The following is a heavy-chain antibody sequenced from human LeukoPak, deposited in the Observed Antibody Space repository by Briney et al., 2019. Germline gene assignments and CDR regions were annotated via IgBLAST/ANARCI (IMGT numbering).Heavy chain of an antibody. J-gene: IGHJ6*03. D-gene: IGHD3-22*01. V-gene: IGHV5-51*01. CDR3: ARHGISSGIGLYYYYMDV. CDR1: GYSFNSYW. Sequence: GESLKISCKGSGYSFNSYWIGWVRQMPGKGLEWMGIIYPGDSDTRYSPSFQGQVTISADKSISTAYLQWSSLKASDTAMYYCARHGISSGIGLYYYYMDVWGKGTTVTVSS. CDR2: IYPGDSDT.